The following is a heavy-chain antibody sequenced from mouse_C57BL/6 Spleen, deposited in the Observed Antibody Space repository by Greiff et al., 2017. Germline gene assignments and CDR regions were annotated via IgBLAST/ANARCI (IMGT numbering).Heavy chain of an antibody. CDR3: ARGDYSNYFDY. D-gene: IGHD2-5*01. V-gene: IGHV1-80*01. J-gene: IGHJ2*01. Sequence: VQLQQSGAELVKPGASVKISCKASGYAFSSYWMNWVKQRPGKGLEWIGQIYPGDGDTNYNGKFKGKATLTADKSSSTAYMQLSSLTSEDSAVYFCARGDYSNYFDYWGQGTTLTVSS. CDR1: GYAFSSYW. CDR2: IYPGDGDT.